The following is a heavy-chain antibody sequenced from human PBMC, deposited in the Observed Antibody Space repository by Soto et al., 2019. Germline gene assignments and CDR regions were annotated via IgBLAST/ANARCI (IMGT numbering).Heavy chain of an antibody. CDR1: GGSFSGYY. CDR3: ARTFGSGRINWFDP. Sequence: SETLSLTCAVYGGSFSGYYWGWIRQSPGKGLEWIGEINHSGSTNYNPSLKSRVTISVDTSKNQFSLKLSSVTAADTAVYYCARTFGSGRINWFDPWGQGTLVTVSS. V-gene: IGHV4-34*01. J-gene: IGHJ5*02. CDR2: INHSGST. D-gene: IGHD3-16*01.